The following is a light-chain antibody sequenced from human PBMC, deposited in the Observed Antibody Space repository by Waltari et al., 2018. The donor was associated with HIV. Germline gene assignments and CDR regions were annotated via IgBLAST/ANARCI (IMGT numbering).Light chain of an antibody. J-gene: IGLJ2*01. Sequence: SSALAQPPSVSVSPGQTARLPCSGDSLANQYAYWYQHRPGQAPPMVIYKDSKRPSGIPERFSGSSSGTTVTLTISGVQAEDEADYYCQSGEDSGPHILFGGGTKLTVL. V-gene: IGLV3-25*03. CDR3: QSGEDSGPHIL. CDR2: KDS. CDR1: SLANQY.